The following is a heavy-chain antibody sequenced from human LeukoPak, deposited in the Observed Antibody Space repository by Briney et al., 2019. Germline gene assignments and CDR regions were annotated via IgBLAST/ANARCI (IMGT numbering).Heavy chain of an antibody. CDR2: IYYRGDT. V-gene: IGHV4-39*01. D-gene: IGHD6-19*01. Sequence: PSETLSLTCTVSGGLITTTTCYWGWIRQSPGKGLDWIASIYYRGDTYYNASLESRVSISIDTSKNQFSLKLNSMNAADTAVYFCARQPVVNRGAVASNFDSWGQGTLVTVSA. CDR3: ARQPVVNRGAVASNFDS. J-gene: IGHJ4*02. CDR1: GGLITTTTCY.